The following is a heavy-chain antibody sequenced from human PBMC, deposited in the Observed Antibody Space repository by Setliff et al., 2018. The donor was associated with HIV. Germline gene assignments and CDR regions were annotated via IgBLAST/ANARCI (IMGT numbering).Heavy chain of an antibody. CDR1: GASINSGTYY. J-gene: IGHJ1*01. CDR2: IYTSGST. D-gene: IGHD1-26*01. Sequence: SETLSLTCTVSGASINSGTYYWSWIRQPAGKGLQWIGRIYTSGSTYYNPSLKSRLTISLDTSKNQFSLKLSSVTAADTAVYYCARHGGSYAFAEYLQHWGQGTLVTVSS. V-gene: IGHV4-61*02. CDR3: ARHGGSYAFAEYLQH.